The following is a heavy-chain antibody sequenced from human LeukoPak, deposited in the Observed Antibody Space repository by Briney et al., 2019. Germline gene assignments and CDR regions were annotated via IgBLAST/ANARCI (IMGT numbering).Heavy chain of an antibody. Sequence: ASVKVSXKASGYTFTSYGISWVRQAPGQGLEWMGWISAYNGNTNYAQKLQGRVTMTTDTSTSRAYMELRSLRSDDTAVYYCARVHPLDYVWGSYHSWGQGTLVTVSS. CDR1: GYTFTSYG. D-gene: IGHD3-16*02. CDR2: ISAYNGNT. CDR3: ARVHPLDYVWGSYHS. V-gene: IGHV1-18*01. J-gene: IGHJ4*02.